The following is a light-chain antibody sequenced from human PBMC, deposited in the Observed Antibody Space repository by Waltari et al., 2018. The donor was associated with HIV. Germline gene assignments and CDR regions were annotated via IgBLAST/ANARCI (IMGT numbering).Light chain of an antibody. CDR1: RSNIGSNT. CDR2: INN. Sequence: QSVLTQPPSASGTPGQRVTISCSGSRSNIGSNTVSWYQQLPGTAPKLFIYINNQRPAGVPDRFSGSKSGTSASLAISGLQSEDDADYYCAAWDDSLNGWVFGGGTKLTVV. J-gene: IGLJ3*02. CDR3: AAWDDSLNGWV. V-gene: IGLV1-44*01.